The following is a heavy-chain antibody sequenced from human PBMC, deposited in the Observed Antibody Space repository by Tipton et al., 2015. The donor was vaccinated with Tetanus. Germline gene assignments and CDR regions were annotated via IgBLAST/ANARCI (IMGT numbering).Heavy chain of an antibody. CDR2: ISHDGSHR. Sequence: SLRLSCEASEFLFSSFGMHWVRQAPGKGLEWVALISHDGSHRDYADSVRGRFTISRNNSENTVSLQMNNLRAEETAMYYCAKAAVIRSNTPRLYYFDCWGQGTLVTVSS. CDR3: AKAAVIRSNTPRLYYFDC. J-gene: IGHJ4*02. CDR1: EFLFSSFG. D-gene: IGHD3-16*02. V-gene: IGHV3-30*18.